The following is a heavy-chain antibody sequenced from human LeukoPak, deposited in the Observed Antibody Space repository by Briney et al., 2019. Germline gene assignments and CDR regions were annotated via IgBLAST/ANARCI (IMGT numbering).Heavy chain of an antibody. D-gene: IGHD2-8*01. CDR3: ARENIVLMVYANHDAFDI. CDR1: GGSISSYY. CDR2: IYTSGST. Sequence: SETLSLTCTVSGGSISSYYWSWIRQPAGKGLEWIGRIYTSGSTNYNPSLKSRVTMSVDTSKNQFSLKLSSVTAADTAVYYCARENIVLMVYANHDAFDIWGQGTMVTVSS. J-gene: IGHJ3*02. V-gene: IGHV4-4*07.